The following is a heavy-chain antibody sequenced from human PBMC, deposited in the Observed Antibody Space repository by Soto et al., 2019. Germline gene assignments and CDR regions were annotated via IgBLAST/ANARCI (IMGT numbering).Heavy chain of an antibody. CDR2: ISGSGAST. CDR1: GFIFSTYG. CDR3: AKDTKGCSSTSSYYYYHYGMDV. V-gene: IGHV3-23*01. J-gene: IGHJ6*02. Sequence: EVQLLESGGDLVQPGGSLRLSCAASGFIFSTYGMDWVRQAPGKGLEWISAISGSGASTYYADSVKGRFTISRDSSKNTVYLQMNSLRAEDTAVYYCAKDTKGCSSTSSYYYYHYGMDVWGQGTTVTVSS. D-gene: IGHD2-2*01.